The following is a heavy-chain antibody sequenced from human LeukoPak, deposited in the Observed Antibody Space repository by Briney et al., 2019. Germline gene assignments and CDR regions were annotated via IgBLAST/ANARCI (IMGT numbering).Heavy chain of an antibody. J-gene: IGHJ6*02. Sequence: SVKVSRKASGGTFSSYAISWVRQAPGQGLEWMGRIIPIFGIANYAQKFQGRVTITADKSTSTAYMELSSLRSEDTAVYYCARDKDDYSNYGPPSGMDVWGQGTTVTVSS. D-gene: IGHD4-11*01. V-gene: IGHV1-69*04. CDR1: GGTFSSYA. CDR3: ARDKDDYSNYGPPSGMDV. CDR2: IIPIFGIA.